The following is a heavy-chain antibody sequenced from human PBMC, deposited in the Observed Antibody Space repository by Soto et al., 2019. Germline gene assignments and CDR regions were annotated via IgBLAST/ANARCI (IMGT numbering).Heavy chain of an antibody. Sequence: SETLSLTCTVSGGSISSSSYYWGWIRQPPGKGLEWIGSIYYSGSTYYNPSLKSRVTISVDTSENQFSLKLSSVTAADTAVYYCARIFRYSYGYLDAFDIWGQGTMVTVSS. D-gene: IGHD5-18*01. CDR1: GGSISSSSYY. V-gene: IGHV4-39*01. CDR2: IYYSGST. CDR3: ARIFRYSYGYLDAFDI. J-gene: IGHJ3*02.